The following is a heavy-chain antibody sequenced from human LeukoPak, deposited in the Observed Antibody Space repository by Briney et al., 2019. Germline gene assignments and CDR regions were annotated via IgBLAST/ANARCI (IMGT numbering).Heavy chain of an antibody. Sequence: ASVKVSCKASGYTFTSYHMHWVRQAPGQGLEWMGIINPSGGSTSFAQKFQGRVTMTRDTPTSTVYMELSSLRSEDTAVYYCAREVGGRYFDYWGQGTLVIVSS. CDR3: AREVGGRYFDY. D-gene: IGHD6-19*01. CDR2: INPSGGST. CDR1: GYTFTSYH. J-gene: IGHJ4*02. V-gene: IGHV1-46*01.